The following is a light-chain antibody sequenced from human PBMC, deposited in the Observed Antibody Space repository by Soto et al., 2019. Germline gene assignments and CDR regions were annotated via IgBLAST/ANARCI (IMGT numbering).Light chain of an antibody. Sequence: DIQMTQPPSSLSASVGDRITITCRASQTITSYLNWYQQKPGKAPKLLIYAASSSQSGVPSRFSGSGSGTDFTLTISSLQPEDFAAYYCQQNYSTPWTFGQGTKVDIK. CDR1: QTITSY. J-gene: IGKJ1*01. CDR2: AAS. V-gene: IGKV1-39*01. CDR3: QQNYSTPWT.